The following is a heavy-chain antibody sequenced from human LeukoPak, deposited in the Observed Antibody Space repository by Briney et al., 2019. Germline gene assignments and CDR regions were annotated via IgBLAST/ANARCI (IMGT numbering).Heavy chain of an antibody. J-gene: IGHJ4*02. CDR1: GNTITSYC. Sequence: GESLKISCKDSGNTITSYCIVWVRQMPGKGLEWMGIIYPGDSDTRYSPSFQGQVTISADKSINTAYLQWSSLKASDTAMYYCASTYYYGSRSFLEYWGQGTLVTVSS. V-gene: IGHV5-51*01. D-gene: IGHD3-10*01. CDR2: IYPGDSDT. CDR3: ASTYYYGSRSFLEY.